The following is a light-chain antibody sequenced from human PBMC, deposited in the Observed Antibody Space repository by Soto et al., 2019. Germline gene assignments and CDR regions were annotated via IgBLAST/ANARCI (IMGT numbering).Light chain of an antibody. CDR1: QSINTN. CDR2: AAF. Sequence: DIQMTQAPLSLSASVGDRVTITCRASQSINTNLNWYQQKSGKAPKLLIYAAFTLQSGVPSRFSGSGSVTQFALPVSSLQHDDCATCYCQQSYSPPLPFGGGTKVEIK. V-gene: IGKV1-39*01. J-gene: IGKJ4*01. CDR3: QQSYSPPLP.